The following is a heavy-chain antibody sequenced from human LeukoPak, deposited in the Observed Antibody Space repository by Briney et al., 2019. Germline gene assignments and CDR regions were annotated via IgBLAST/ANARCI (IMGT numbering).Heavy chain of an antibody. D-gene: IGHD6-6*01. V-gene: IGHV3-7*01. CDR2: INQDGSEK. CDR1: GFPFSSHW. CDR3: AKDRQYSSSSGVVDY. J-gene: IGHJ4*02. Sequence: GGSLRLSCAASGFPFSSHWLSWFRQSPGKGLEWVAHINQDGSEKHYVDSVKGRFTISRDNARNSQYLQMNSLRAEDTAVYYCAKDRQYSSSSGVVDYWGQGTLVTVSS.